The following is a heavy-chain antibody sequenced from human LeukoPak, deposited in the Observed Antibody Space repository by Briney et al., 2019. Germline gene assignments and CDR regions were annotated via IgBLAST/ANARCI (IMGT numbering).Heavy chain of an antibody. CDR2: IYYSGST. CDR3: AREEWFDP. CDR1: GGSISSGGYS. Sequence: SQTLSLTCAVSGGSISSGGYSWSWIRQPPGKGLEWIGYIYYSGSTYYNPSLKSRVTLSVDTSKNQFSLKLSSVTAADTAVYYCAREEWFDPWGQGTLVTVSS. V-gene: IGHV4-30-4*08. J-gene: IGHJ5*02.